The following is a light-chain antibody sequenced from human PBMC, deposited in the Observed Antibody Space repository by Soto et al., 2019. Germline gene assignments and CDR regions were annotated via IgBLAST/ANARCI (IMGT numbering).Light chain of an antibody. CDR1: QSISSW. CDR2: DAS. V-gene: IGKV1-5*01. CDR3: QRSFTTPPS. Sequence: DIQMTQSPSTLSASVGDRVTITCRASQSISSWLAWYQQKPGKAPKVLIFDASSLESGVPSRFSGSGSATEFTLTISSLQPEDFATYYCQRSFTTPPSFGQATRLEIK. J-gene: IGKJ5*01.